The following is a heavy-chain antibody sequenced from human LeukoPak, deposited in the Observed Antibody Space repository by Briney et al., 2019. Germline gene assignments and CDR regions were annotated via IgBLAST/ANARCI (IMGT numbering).Heavy chain of an antibody. CDR1: GDSVSSDSYY. CDR2: NYVSGNT. J-gene: IGHJ4*02. V-gene: IGHV4-61*02. Sequence: SETLSLTCTVSGDSVSSDSYYWSWVRQPAGKGLEWIGRNYVSGNTDYSPSLESRATISVDTSKNQFSLRLSSVTAADTAVYYCAKSGFLEWYFDSWGQGTLVTVSS. D-gene: IGHD3-3*01. CDR3: AKSGFLEWYFDS.